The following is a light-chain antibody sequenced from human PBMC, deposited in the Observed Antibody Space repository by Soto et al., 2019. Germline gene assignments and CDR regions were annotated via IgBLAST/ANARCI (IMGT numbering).Light chain of an antibody. Sequence: EIVITQSPATLSVSPGERATLSCRASQSVSSNLAWYQQKPGQAPRLLIYGASTRATGIPARFSGSGSGTEFTLTISSXQSDDFAVYHCQQYYIWFETFGQGTKVDIK. V-gene: IGKV3-15*01. J-gene: IGKJ1*01. CDR2: GAS. CDR1: QSVSSN. CDR3: QQYYIWFET.